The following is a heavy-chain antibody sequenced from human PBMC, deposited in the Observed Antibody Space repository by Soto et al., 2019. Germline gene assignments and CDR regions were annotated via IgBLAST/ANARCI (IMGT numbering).Heavy chain of an antibody. D-gene: IGHD3-10*01. CDR3: ARGPRGYVYYHGMDV. J-gene: IGHJ6*02. Sequence: PSETLSLTCAVYGGSVNGYYWNWIRQPPGKGLEWIGEINHTGGTHYNPSLKSRVTMSVDASKNQFSLNLSSVTAADTAVYYCARGPRGYVYYHGMDVWGQGTTVTVSS. CDR2: INHTGGT. CDR1: GGSVNGYY. V-gene: IGHV4-34*01.